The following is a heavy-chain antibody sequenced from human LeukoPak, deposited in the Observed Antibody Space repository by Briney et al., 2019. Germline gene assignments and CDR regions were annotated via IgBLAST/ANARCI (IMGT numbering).Heavy chain of an antibody. V-gene: IGHV4-34*01. J-gene: IGHJ6*02. D-gene: IGHD5-18*01. CDR1: GGSFSVFY. Sequence: SETLSLTRGVYGGSFSVFYWSWIRRPPGRGLEWIGEINHSGSTNYNPSVKSRVTISVDTAKNQLSLKMSCVTDADTAVYLCARLSSRGDSYRNYYYYGMDGCGQGTTVTVSS. CDR3: ARLSSRGDSYRNYYYYGMDG. CDR2: INHSGST.